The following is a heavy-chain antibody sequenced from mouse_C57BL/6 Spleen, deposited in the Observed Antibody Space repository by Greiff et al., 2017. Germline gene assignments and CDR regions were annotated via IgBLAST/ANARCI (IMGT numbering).Heavy chain of an antibody. D-gene: IGHD1-1*01. CDR1: GFTFSSYG. CDR2: ISSGGSYT. Sequence: EVKLVEPGGDLVMPGGSLKLSCAASGFTFSSYGMSWVRQTPDKGLEWVATISSGGSYTYYQYSVKGRFTVSRDNAKNTLYLQMSRLKSEDTAMYSCARRYSSSLWCFDFWGTGTTVTVSS. CDR3: ARRYSSSLWCFDF. J-gene: IGHJ1*03. V-gene: IGHV5-6*02.